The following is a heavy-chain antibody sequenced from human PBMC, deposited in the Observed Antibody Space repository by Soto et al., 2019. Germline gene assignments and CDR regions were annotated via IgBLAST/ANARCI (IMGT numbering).Heavy chain of an antibody. CDR2: ISSSSTI. CDR1: GFTFSSYT. CDR3: ARGVGYNWFDP. V-gene: IGHV3-48*02. J-gene: IGHJ5*02. Sequence: EVQLVESGGGLVQPGGSLRPSCAASGFTFSSYTMNWVRQAPGKGLEWVSYISSSSTIYYADSVKGRFTISRDNAKNSLYLQMNSLRDEDTAVYYCARGVGYNWFDPWGQGTLVTVSS. D-gene: IGHD6-13*01.